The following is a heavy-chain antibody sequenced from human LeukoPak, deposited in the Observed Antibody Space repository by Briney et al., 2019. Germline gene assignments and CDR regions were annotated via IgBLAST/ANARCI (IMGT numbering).Heavy chain of an antibody. Sequence: GGSLRLSCAASGFTFSSYAMSWVRQAPGKGLEWVSAMSGGNTNTYYADSVKGRFTISRDNSKNTLYLQMNSLRAEDTAVYYCAKPPTNVGPDYWGQGTLVTVSS. CDR3: AKPPTNVGPDY. V-gene: IGHV3-23*01. CDR2: MSGGNTNT. CDR1: GFTFSSYA. D-gene: IGHD3-10*02. J-gene: IGHJ4*02.